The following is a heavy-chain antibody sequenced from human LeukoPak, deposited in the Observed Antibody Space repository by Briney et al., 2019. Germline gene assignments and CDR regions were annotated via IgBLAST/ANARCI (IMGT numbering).Heavy chain of an antibody. CDR3: ARHTTSATALDS. CDR1: GFTLRSYT. J-gene: IGHJ4*02. D-gene: IGHD1-26*01. Sequence: SGGSLRLSCAASGFTLRSYTMGWVRQAPGKGLEWVSSTTSGGSTIYADSLKGRFTISRDNSKSTLYLQMNSLRAEDTALYYCARHTTSATALDSWGQGTLVIVSS. V-gene: IGHV3-23*01. CDR2: TTSGGST.